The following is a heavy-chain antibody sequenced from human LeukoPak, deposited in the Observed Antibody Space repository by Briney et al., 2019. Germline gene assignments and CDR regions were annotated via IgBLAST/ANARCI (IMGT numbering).Heavy chain of an antibody. CDR2: ISYDGSNK. CDR3: AKTLEDGSYDY. V-gene: IGHV3-30*18. Sequence: GGSLRLSCAASRFTFSGYGMHWVRQAPGKGLEWVAVISYDGSNKYYAEPVKGRFTISRDNPKNTLYLQMNSLRGEDTAVYYCAKTLEDGSYDYWGRGTLVTVSS. CDR1: RFTFSGYG. J-gene: IGHJ4*02. D-gene: IGHD1-26*01.